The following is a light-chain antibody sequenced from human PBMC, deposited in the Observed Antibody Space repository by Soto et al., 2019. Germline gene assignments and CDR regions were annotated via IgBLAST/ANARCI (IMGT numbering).Light chain of an antibody. CDR2: GAS. CDR1: QSVSRSF. V-gene: IGKV3-20*01. Sequence: EIVLTQSPGTLSLSPGERATLSCRASQSVSRSFLAWYQQKPGQAPRLLIYGASSRATGIPDRFSGSGSGTEFTLTIRRLEPEDYALYYCQQYDTSPRTFGQGTKLEI. CDR3: QQYDTSPRT. J-gene: IGKJ2*01.